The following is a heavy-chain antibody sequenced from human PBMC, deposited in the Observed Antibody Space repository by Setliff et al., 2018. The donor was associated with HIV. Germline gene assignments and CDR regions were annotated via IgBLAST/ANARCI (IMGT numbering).Heavy chain of an antibody. V-gene: IGHV4-39*07. CDR2: ISYSGGI. CDR1: GGSINSSSYY. CDR3: ARANLYSSGPLDD. D-gene: IGHD6-19*01. Sequence: SETLSLTCTVSGGSINSSSYYWGWIRQPPGKGLDWIGSISYSGGIYYNPSLKSRVTLSIDTSKNQFSLRLTFLAAADTAVYFCARANLYSSGPLDDWGQGRLVTVS. J-gene: IGHJ4*02.